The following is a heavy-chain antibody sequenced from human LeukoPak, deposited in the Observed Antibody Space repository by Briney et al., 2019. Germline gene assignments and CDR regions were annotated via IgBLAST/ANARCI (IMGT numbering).Heavy chain of an antibody. D-gene: IGHD6-13*01. J-gene: IGHJ4*02. CDR1: GGSISSYY. CDR2: IYYSGST. CDR3: ARGGEAAAEDYFDY. V-gene: IGHV4-59*01. Sequence: SETLSLTCTVSGGSISSYYWSWIRQPPGKGLEWIGYIYYSGSTNYNPSLKSRVTISVDTSQNQFYLKLSSVTAADTAVYYCARGGEAAAEDYFDYWGQGTLVTVSS.